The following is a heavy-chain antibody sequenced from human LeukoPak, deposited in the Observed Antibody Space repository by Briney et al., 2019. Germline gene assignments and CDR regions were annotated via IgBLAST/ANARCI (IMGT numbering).Heavy chain of an antibody. CDR1: GGSVSSTSYW. Sequence: PSETLSLTCTVSGGSVSSTSYWWVWIRQPPGKGLEWIGSIDYSGSTYINPSLKSRVTKSVDTSKNQFSLKLSSVTAADTAVYYCARGAPQVGAPRWFDPWGQGTLVTVSS. D-gene: IGHD1-26*01. V-gene: IGHV4-39*07. CDR2: IDYSGST. CDR3: ARGAPQVGAPRWFDP. J-gene: IGHJ5*02.